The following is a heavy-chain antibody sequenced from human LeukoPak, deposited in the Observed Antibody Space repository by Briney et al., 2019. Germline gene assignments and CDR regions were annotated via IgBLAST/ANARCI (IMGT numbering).Heavy chain of an antibody. D-gene: IGHD6-13*01. V-gene: IGHV3-30*02. Sequence: GGSLRLSCAASGFTFSSYGMHWVRQAPGKGLEWVTFIRYDGSNKYYADSVKGRFTISRDNSKNTLYLQMNSLRAEDTAVYYCAKSTGYSSSWYSDYFDYWGQGTLVTVSS. CDR1: GFTFSSYG. J-gene: IGHJ4*02. CDR3: AKSTGYSSSWYSDYFDY. CDR2: IRYDGSNK.